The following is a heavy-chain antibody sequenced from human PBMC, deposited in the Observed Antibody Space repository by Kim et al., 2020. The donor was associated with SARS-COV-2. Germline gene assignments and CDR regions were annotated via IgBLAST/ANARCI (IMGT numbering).Heavy chain of an antibody. CDR3: ARGPLIYCSGGSCYFDY. Sequence: SETLSLTCAVYGGSFSGYYWSWIRQPPGKGLEWIGEINHSGSTNYNPSLKSRVTISVDTSKNQFSLKLSSVTAADTAVYYCARGPLIYCSGGSCYFDYWGQGTLVTVSS. D-gene: IGHD2-15*01. CDR2: INHSGST. CDR1: GGSFSGYY. J-gene: IGHJ4*02. V-gene: IGHV4-34*01.